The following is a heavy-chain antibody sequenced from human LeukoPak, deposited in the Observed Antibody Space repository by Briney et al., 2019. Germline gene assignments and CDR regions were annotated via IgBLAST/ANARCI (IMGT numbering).Heavy chain of an antibody. J-gene: IGHJ4*02. CDR2: IYTTGST. D-gene: IGHD1-26*01. Sequence: SETLSLTCTVSGGSISSGSYYWSWIRQPAGKGLEWIGRIYTTGSTNYNPSLKSRVTISLDTSKNQFSLKMNSMTAADTAVYYCARDVGATPGYFDYWGQGTLVTVSS. CDR1: GGSISSGSYY. CDR3: ARDVGATPGYFDY. V-gene: IGHV4-61*02.